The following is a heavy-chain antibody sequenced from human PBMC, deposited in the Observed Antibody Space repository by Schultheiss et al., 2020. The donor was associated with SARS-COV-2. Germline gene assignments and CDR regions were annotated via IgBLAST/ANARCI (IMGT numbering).Heavy chain of an antibody. D-gene: IGHD3-22*01. J-gene: IGHJ4*02. Sequence: GESLKISCKASGYTFTGYYMHWVRQAPGQGLEWMGWINPNSGGTNYAQKFQGRVTMTRDTSTSTAYMELRSLRSDDTAVYYCARDLDAYYYDSSGYWVGDYWGQGTLVTVSS. CDR1: GYTFTGYY. CDR2: INPNSGGT. V-gene: IGHV1-2*02. CDR3: ARDLDAYYYDSSGYWVGDY.